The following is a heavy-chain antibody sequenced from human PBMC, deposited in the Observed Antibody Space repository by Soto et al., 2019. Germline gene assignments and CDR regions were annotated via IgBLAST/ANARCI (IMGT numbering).Heavy chain of an antibody. J-gene: IGHJ6*02. CDR3: ARRWLPGRMDV. D-gene: IGHD6-19*01. V-gene: IGHV5-10-1*01. CDR1: GYSFTSYC. CDR2: IDPSDSYT. Sequence: GESLMLSCKGSGYSFTSYCISWVRKMPGKGLEWMGGIDPSDSYTNYSPSFQGHVTISADKSISTAYLQWSSLKASDTAMYYCARRWLPGRMDVWGQGTTVTVSS.